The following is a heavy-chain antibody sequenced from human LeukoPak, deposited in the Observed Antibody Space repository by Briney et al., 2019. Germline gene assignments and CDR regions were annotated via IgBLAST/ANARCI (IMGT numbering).Heavy chain of an antibody. Sequence: GGSLRLSCAASGFTVSNAWVSWVRQAPGKGLVWVGRIKSKADGGTTDYAAPVKGRFSISRDDSKNTLSLQMNSLKTEDTAVYYCTLYSGYQFDYWGHGTLVTVSS. CDR3: TLYSGYQFDY. V-gene: IGHV3-15*01. CDR1: GFTVSNAW. D-gene: IGHD5-12*01. CDR2: IKSKADGGTT. J-gene: IGHJ4*01.